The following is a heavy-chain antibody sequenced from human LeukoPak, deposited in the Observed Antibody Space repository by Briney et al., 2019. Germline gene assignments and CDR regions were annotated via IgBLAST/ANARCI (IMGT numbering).Heavy chain of an antibody. CDR3: ARAQYSGSRLDY. CDR1: GFTFSSYG. V-gene: IGHV3-64*04. D-gene: IGHD1-26*01. J-gene: IGHJ4*02. CDR2: ISSRGTTT. Sequence: GGSLRLACSASGFTFSSYGMHWVRQAPGKGLEYVSGISSRGTTTHYSDSVKGRFTISRDNAKNTVYLQMNSLRAEDTAVYYCARAQYSGSRLDYWGQGSLVTVSS.